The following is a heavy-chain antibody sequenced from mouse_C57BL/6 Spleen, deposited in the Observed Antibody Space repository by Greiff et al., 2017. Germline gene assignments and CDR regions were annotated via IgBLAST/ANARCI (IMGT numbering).Heavy chain of an antibody. CDR1: GYTFTGYW. J-gene: IGHJ1*03. V-gene: IGHV1-9*01. D-gene: IGHD1-1*01. CDR3: ARTAYYYGSSYGPWYFDV. Sequence: VQRVESGAELMKPGASVKLSCKATGYTFTGYWIEWVKQRPGHGLEWIGEILPGSGSTNYNEKFKGKATFTADTSSNTAYMQLSSLTTEDSAIYYCARTAYYYGSSYGPWYFDVWGTGTTVTVSS. CDR2: ILPGSGST.